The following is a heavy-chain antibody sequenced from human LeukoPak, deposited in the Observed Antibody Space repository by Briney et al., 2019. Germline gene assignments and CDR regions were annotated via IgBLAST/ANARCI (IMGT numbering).Heavy chain of an antibody. Sequence: GGSLRLSCAASGFTFSDYYMSWNRQAPGKGLEWVSYISSSGSTIYYADSVKGRFTISRDNAKNSLYLQMNSLRAEDTAVYYCARPRMKYYYDSSGYYDYWGQGTLVTVSS. J-gene: IGHJ4*02. V-gene: IGHV3-11*04. CDR3: ARPRMKYYYDSSGYYDY. CDR2: ISSSGSTI. D-gene: IGHD3-22*01. CDR1: GFTFSDYY.